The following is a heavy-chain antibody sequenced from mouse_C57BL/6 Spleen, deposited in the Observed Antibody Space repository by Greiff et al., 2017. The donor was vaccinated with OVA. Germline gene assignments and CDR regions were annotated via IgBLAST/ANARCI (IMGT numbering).Heavy chain of an antibody. CDR2: IDPSDSYT. Sequence: QVQLQQPGAELVMPGASVKLSCKASGYTFTSYWMHWVKQRPGQGLEWIGEIDPSDSYTNYNQKFKGKSTLTVDKSSSTAYMQLSSLTSEDSAVYYCARRTGTRDFDDWGQGTTLTVSS. CDR3: ARRTGTRDFDD. CDR1: GYTFTSYW. V-gene: IGHV1-69*01. D-gene: IGHD4-1*01. J-gene: IGHJ2*01.